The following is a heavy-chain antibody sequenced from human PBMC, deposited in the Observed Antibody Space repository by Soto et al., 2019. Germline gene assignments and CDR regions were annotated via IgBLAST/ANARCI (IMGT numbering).Heavy chain of an antibody. Sequence: EVQLLESGGGLVQPGGSLRLSCAASGFTFSSYAMSWVRQAPGRGLEWVSGISGSGGSTYDEDSMKGRFTISRDNSKNTLYLQMKSLSDEETAVYYCATRDAYSGSWNFDYWGQGTLVTVSS. CDR1: GFTFSSYA. V-gene: IGHV3-23*01. CDR2: ISGSGGST. D-gene: IGHD6-13*01. J-gene: IGHJ4*02. CDR3: ATRDAYSGSWNFDY.